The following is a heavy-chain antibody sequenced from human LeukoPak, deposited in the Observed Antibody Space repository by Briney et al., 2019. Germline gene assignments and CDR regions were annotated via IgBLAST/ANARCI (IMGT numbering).Heavy chain of an antibody. CDR1: GYTFTSYH. CDR3: ARDGTSTDDY. D-gene: IGHD2-2*01. V-gene: IGHV1-18*04. Sequence: GASVKVSCKASGYTFTSYHMHWVRQAPGQGLEWMGWISGNNDNPNYGQKFQGRLTVTTDSSTSTAYMELRNLRSDDTAVYYCARDGTSTDDYWGQGTLVTVSS. CDR2: ISGNNDNP. J-gene: IGHJ4*02.